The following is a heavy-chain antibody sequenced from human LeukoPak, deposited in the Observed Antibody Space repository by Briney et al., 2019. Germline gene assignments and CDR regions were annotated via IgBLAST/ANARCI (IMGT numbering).Heavy chain of an antibody. Sequence: SETLSLTCTVSGGSISSYYWTWIRQPPGKGLEWIGSIYYSGSTYYNPSLKSRVTISVDTSKNQFSLKLSSVTAADTAVYYCARVGYGDLDYWGQGTLVTVSS. CDR2: IYYSGST. D-gene: IGHD5-12*01. CDR1: GGSISSYY. J-gene: IGHJ4*02. V-gene: IGHV4-59*12. CDR3: ARVGYGDLDY.